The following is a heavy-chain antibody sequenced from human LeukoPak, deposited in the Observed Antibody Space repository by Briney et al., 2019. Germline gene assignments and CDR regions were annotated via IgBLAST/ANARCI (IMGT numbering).Heavy chain of an antibody. CDR3: AKVLPYGDYVPYYYYGMDV. CDR1: GLNLSRYW. J-gene: IGHJ6*02. Sequence: PGGSLRLSCAASGLNLSRYWMSWVRQAPGKGLEWVANIKEDGSEKYYVDSVKGRFTISRDNSKNTLYLQMNSLRAEDTAVYYCAKVLPYGDYVPYYYYGMDVWGQGTTVTVSS. CDR2: IKEDGSEK. V-gene: IGHV3-7*03. D-gene: IGHD4-17*01.